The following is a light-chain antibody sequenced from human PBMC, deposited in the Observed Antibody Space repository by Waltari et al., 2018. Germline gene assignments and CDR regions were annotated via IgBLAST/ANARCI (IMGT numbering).Light chain of an antibody. Sequence: QTVVTQAPSLSVSPGEPVTLTCGLSSGTVSSNYYPRWYQQTPGQALRTPVYSTNTRSSDVPDRFTGSIRGDRAALTITGAQADDEADYYCAIHFTRDATCVFGGGTKLAVL. CDR1: SGTVSSNYY. CDR2: STN. CDR3: AIHFTRDATCV. V-gene: IGLV8-61*01. J-gene: IGLJ3*02.